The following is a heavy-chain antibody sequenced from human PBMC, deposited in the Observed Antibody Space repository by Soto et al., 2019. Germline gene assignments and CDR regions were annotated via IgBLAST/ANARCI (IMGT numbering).Heavy chain of an antibody. J-gene: IGHJ5*01. CDR1: GFTFSRHA. D-gene: IGHD3-3*01. V-gene: IGHV3-30*04. CDR2: ISRDGSYI. CDR3: ARTRNGGVDDSFDS. Sequence: QVQLVESGGGEVQPGGSLRLSCAASGFTFSRHAIHWVRLTPGRGLEWVLAISRDGSYIYYTDSVKGRFTVSRDNSKNNVCVQMNRLIPDDTALYFCARTRNGGVDDSFDSWGQGTRVTVSS.